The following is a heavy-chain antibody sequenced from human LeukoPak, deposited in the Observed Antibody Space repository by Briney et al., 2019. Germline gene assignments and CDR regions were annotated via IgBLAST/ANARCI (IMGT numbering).Heavy chain of an antibody. D-gene: IGHD3-10*01. V-gene: IGHV1-8*01. Sequence: GASVKVSCKASGYTFTSYDINWVRQATGQGLEWMGWKNPNSGNTGYAQKFQGRVTMTRNTSISTAYMELSSLRSEDTAVYYCARGDTYYYGSGSYYWGQGTLVTVSS. CDR1: GYTFTSYD. CDR3: ARGDTYYYGSGSYY. CDR2: KNPNSGNT. J-gene: IGHJ4*02.